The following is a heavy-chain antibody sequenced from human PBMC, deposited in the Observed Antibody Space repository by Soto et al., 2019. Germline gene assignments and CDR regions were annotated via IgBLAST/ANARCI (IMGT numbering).Heavy chain of an antibody. CDR2: IYYSGST. Sequence: SETVSLTCTVSGCSISSSSYYWGWIRQPPGKGLEWIGSIYYSGSTYYNPSLKSRVTISVDTSKNQFSLKLTSVTAADTAVYYCARDKITGLFDYWGQGTLVTVS. CDR1: GCSISSSSYY. CDR3: ARDKITGLFDY. D-gene: IGHD2-8*02. V-gene: IGHV4-39*07. J-gene: IGHJ4*02.